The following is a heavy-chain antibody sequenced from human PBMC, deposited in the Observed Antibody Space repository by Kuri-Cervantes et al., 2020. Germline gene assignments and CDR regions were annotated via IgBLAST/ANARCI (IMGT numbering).Heavy chain of an antibody. CDR3: ARTYGDYVFFHFDY. CDR2: IKKDGSEK. Sequence: ETLSLTCAASGFIFNNYWMSWVRQAPGKGLEWVANIKKDGSEKYYVDSVKGRFTISRDNAKNSLYLQMNSLRAEDTAVYYCARTYGDYVFFHFDYWGQGTLVTVSS. D-gene: IGHD4-17*01. V-gene: IGHV3-7*01. J-gene: IGHJ4*02. CDR1: GFIFNNYW.